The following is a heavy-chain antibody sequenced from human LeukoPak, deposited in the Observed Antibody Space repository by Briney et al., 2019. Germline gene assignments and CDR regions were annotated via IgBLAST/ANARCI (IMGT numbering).Heavy chain of an antibody. CDR1: GYSISSGYY. CDR2: IYHSGST. D-gene: IGHD2-21*01. CDR3: ARRMTILWWPFDY. V-gene: IGHV4-38-2*01. J-gene: IGHJ4*02. Sequence: KPSETLSLTCAVSGYSISSGYYWGWIRQPPGKGLEWIGSIYHSGSTYYNPSLESRVTISVDTSKNQFSLKLSSVTAADTAVYYCARRMTILWWPFDYWGQGTLVTVSS.